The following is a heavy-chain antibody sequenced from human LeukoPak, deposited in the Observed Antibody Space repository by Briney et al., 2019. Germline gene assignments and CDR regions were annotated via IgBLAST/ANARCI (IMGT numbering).Heavy chain of an antibody. D-gene: IGHD1-26*01. J-gene: IGHJ5*02. Sequence: GGSLRLSCAASGFTVSRKSISWVRQAPGKGLEWVSVIYSGDSAYYAGFVKGRFTISRDNSKNTLYLQMKSLRAEDTAVYYCASRLVGAPTGFGLWGQGTLVTVSS. V-gene: IGHV3-53*01. CDR2: IYSGDSA. CDR1: GFTVSRKS. CDR3: ASRLVGAPTGFGL.